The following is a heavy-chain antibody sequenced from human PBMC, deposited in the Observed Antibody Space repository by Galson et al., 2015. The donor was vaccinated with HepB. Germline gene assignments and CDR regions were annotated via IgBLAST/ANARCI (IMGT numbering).Heavy chain of an antibody. Sequence: SLRLSCAASGFTFSYYAMSWVRQAPGKGLEWISAITPSGDNTYSADSMKGRFFIPRDNSQNTLFLQMNGLRADDTAIYFCAKVFPEKTDGWYRQALYYFDSWGQGTRVTVSS. CDR1: GFTFSYYA. J-gene: IGHJ4*02. CDR3: AKVFPEKTDGWYRQALYYFDS. D-gene: IGHD6-19*01. V-gene: IGHV3-23*01. CDR2: ITPSGDNT.